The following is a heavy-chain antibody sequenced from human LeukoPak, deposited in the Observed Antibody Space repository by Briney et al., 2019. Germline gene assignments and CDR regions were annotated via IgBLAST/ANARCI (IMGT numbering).Heavy chain of an antibody. CDR2: ISFSGDII. V-gene: IGHV3-48*03. D-gene: IGHD6-13*01. CDR1: AFTFSGYE. J-gene: IGHJ4*02. CDR3: AKRGHYSLNWYHYFDY. Sequence: GGSLRLSCAASAFTFSGYEMNWVRQAPGRGLEWISYISFSGDIIHYADSVKGRFTISRDNSKNTLFLQMNSLRPDDTAVYCCAKRGHYSLNWYHYFDYWGQGTLVTVSS.